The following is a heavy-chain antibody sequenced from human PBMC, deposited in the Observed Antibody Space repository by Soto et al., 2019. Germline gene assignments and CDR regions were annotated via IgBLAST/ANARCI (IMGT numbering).Heavy chain of an antibody. Sequence: PGGSLRLSCAASGFTFSSYSMNWVRQAPGKGLEWVSRINTDRSITGYADSVKGRFTVSRDNPKSTLYLQMNSLRVEDTAVYYCARDTDGLHYWGQGTLVTVSS. CDR2: INTDRSIT. V-gene: IGHV3-74*01. J-gene: IGHJ4*02. CDR3: ARDTDGLHY. CDR1: GFTFSSYS.